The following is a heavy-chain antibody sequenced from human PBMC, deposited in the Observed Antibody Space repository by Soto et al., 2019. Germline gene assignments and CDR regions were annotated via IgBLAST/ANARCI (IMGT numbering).Heavy chain of an antibody. J-gene: IGHJ3*02. CDR3: ARDRLVVAGHDAFDI. CDR1: GFTFSSYW. Sequence: GGSLRLSCAASGFTFSSYWMSWVRQAPGKGLEWVANIKQDGSEKYYVDSVKGRFTISRDNAKNSLYLQMNSLRAEDTAVYYCARDRLVVAGHDAFDIWGQGTMVTVSS. D-gene: IGHD6-19*01. CDR2: IKQDGSEK. V-gene: IGHV3-7*01.